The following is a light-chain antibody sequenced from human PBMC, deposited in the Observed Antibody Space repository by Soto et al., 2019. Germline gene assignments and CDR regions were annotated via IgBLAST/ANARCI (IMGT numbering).Light chain of an antibody. Sequence: IVLTQSPGTLSLSPGERATLSCRASQSVSSNYLAWYQQKPGQAPRLLIYGASSRATGVPDRFSGSGSGTDFTLTISRLEPDDFAVYYCQQYGRSPLITFGQGTRLDIK. V-gene: IGKV3-20*01. CDR2: GAS. J-gene: IGKJ5*01. CDR3: QQYGRSPLIT. CDR1: QSVSSNY.